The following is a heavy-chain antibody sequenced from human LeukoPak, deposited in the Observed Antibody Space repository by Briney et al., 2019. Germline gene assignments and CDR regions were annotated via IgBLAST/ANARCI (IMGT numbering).Heavy chain of an antibody. CDR1: GGSISSGSYC. V-gene: IGHV4-61*02. J-gene: IGHJ4*01. D-gene: IGHD2-21*02. CDR3: ARVQYCGGDCYSGNFDY. Sequence: SQTLSLTCTVSGGSISSGSYCWSWIRQPAGKGLEWIGRIYTSGSTNYNPSLKSRVTISVDTSKNQFSLKLSSVTAADTAVYYCARVQYCGGDCYSGNFDYWGQGTLVTVSS. CDR2: IYTSGST.